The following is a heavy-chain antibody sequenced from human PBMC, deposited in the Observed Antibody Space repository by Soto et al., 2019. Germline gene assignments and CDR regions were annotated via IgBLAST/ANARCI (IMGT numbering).Heavy chain of an antibody. CDR3: ARGGTPIDY. J-gene: IGHJ4*02. V-gene: IGHV1-18*01. D-gene: IGHD3-16*01. Sequence: QVQLVQSGAEVKKPGASVKVSCKASGYTFTNFGISWVRQAPGQGLEWMGWISAYNGNTNYAQNSXGRVTTTPDTSTSTAYMELRSRGSDDTAVYYGARGGTPIDYWGQGTLVTVSS. CDR2: ISAYNGNT. CDR1: GYTFTNFG.